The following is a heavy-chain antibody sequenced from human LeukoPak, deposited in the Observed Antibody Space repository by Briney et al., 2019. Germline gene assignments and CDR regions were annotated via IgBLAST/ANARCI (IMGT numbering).Heavy chain of an antibody. CDR2: IKQDGSEK. Sequence: GGSLRLSCAASGFTFSSYWMSWVRQAPGKGLEWVANIKQDGSEKYYVDSVKGRFTISRDNAKNSLYLQMNSLRAEDTAVYYCARQGPEDYGGNPGDFDDWGQGTLVTVSS. D-gene: IGHD4-23*01. V-gene: IGHV3-7*01. CDR1: GFTFSSYW. J-gene: IGHJ4*02. CDR3: ARQGPEDYGGNPGDFDD.